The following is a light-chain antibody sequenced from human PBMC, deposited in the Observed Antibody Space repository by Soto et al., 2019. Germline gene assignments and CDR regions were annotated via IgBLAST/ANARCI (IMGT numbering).Light chain of an antibody. CDR2: DAS. J-gene: IGKJ5*01. CDR1: QSVTSS. CDR3: QHYKNWPPIT. V-gene: IGKV3-15*01. Sequence: EIVMTQSPATLSVSPGERATLSCRASQSVTSSLAWYQQKPGQAPRLLIYDASTRATGIAARFSGGGSGTEFTLTISSLQSEDFAVYYCQHYKNWPPITFGQGTRLEIK.